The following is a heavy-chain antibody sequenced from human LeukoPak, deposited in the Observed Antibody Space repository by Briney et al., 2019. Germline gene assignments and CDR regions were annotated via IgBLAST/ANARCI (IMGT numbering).Heavy chain of an antibody. Sequence: GGSLRLSCEASGFPFSSYAMHWVRQAPGKGLESFAAINDNGDSTYYTDSVKGRFTISRDNSKNTLYLQMSSLRLEDTAVYYCVRRAGPGYFYDSWGQGALVTVSS. D-gene: IGHD3-22*01. CDR3: VRRAGPGYFYDS. CDR1: GFPFSSYA. J-gene: IGHJ5*01. V-gene: IGHV3-64D*09. CDR2: INDNGDST.